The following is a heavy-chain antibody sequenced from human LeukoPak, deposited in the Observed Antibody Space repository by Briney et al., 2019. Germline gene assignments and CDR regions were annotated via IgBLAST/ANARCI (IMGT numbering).Heavy chain of an antibody. V-gene: IGHV3-30*04. CDR3: ARGLYGDYGYYFDS. CDR1: GFTFRTYV. Sequence: PGGSLRLSCAASGFTFRTYVMHWVRQAPGKGLEWVALISDDGTKKYYGESVKGRFTISRDNSMHTVHPQMNSLRVEDTAVYYCARGLYGDYGYYFDSWGQGTQVTVSS. CDR2: ISDDGTKK. D-gene: IGHD4-17*01. J-gene: IGHJ4*02.